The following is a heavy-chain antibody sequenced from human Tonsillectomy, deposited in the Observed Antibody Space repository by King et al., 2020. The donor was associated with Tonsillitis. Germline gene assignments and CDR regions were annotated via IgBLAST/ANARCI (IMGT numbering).Heavy chain of an antibody. J-gene: IGHJ4*02. V-gene: IGHV3-23*04. Sequence: VQLVESGGGLVQPGGSLRLSCAASGFTFSGCAMTWVRQAPGMRLEWVSAISGSAGGTYYADSVKGRFTISRDNSKNTLYLQMNSLRAEDTAVYYCAKGWVEMDAWGQGTLVTVSS. D-gene: IGHD5-24*01. CDR3: AKGWVEMDA. CDR2: ISGSAGGT. CDR1: GFTFSGCA.